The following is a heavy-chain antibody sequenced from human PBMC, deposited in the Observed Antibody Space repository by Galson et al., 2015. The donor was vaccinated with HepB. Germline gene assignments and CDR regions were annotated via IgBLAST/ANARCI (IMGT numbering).Heavy chain of an antibody. J-gene: IGHJ4*02. V-gene: IGHV3-30-3*01. D-gene: IGHD3-22*01. CDR2: ISYDGSNK. CDR1: GFTFSSYA. CDR3: ARERITMIVVGPAY. Sequence: SLRLSCAASGFTFSSYAMHWVRQAPGKGLEWVAVISYDGSNKYYADSVKGRFTISRDNSKNTLYLQMNSLRAEDTAVYYCARERITMIVVGPAYWGQGTLVTVSS.